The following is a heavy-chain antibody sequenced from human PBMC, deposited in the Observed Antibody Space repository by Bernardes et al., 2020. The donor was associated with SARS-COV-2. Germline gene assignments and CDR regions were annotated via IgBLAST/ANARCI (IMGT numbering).Heavy chain of an antibody. CDR3: ARQHLGGVTIFGVVTTDRYFDY. V-gene: IGHV4-39*01. D-gene: IGHD3-3*01. Sequence: SETLSLTCTVSGGSIRSSSYYWGWIRQPPGKGLEWIGSIYYSGSTYYNPSLKSRVTISVDTSKNQFSLKLSSVTAADTAVYYCARQHLGGVTIFGVVTTDRYFDYWGQGTLVTVSS. CDR2: IYYSGST. J-gene: IGHJ4*02. CDR1: GGSIRSSSYY.